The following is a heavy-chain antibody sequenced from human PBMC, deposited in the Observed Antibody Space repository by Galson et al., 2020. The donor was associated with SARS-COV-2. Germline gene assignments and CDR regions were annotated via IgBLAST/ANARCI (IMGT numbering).Heavy chain of an antibody. CDR3: ARVRLGELSLYRAWVRYFDY. CDR2: IYYSGST. V-gene: IGHV4-30-4*01. J-gene: IGHJ4*02. CDR1: GGSISSGDYY. Sequence: ETSETLSLTCTVSGGSISSGDYYWSWIRQPPGKGLEWIGYIYYSGSTYYNPSLKSRVTISVDTSKNQFSLKLSSVTAADTAVYYCARVRLGELSLYRAWVRYFDYWGQGTLVTVSS. D-gene: IGHD3-16*02.